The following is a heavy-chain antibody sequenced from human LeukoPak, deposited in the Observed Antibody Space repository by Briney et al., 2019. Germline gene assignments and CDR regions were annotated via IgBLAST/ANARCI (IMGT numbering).Heavy chain of an antibody. CDR2: IYYSGST. D-gene: IGHD1-26*01. CDR3: ARGGTTHDY. Sequence: SETLSLTCTVSGGSISSYYWSWIRQPPGKGLEWIGYIYYSGSTNYHPSLKSRVTISVDPSKTQFSLKLSSVTAADTAVYYCARGGTTHDYWGQGTLVTVSS. V-gene: IGHV4-59*01. CDR1: GGSISSYY. J-gene: IGHJ4*02.